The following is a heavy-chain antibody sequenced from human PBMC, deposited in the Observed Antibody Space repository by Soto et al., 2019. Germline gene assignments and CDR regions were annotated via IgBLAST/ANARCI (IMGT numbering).Heavy chain of an antibody. CDR2: IIPIFGTA. V-gene: IGHV1-69*13. D-gene: IGHD3-22*01. CDR1: GGTFSSYA. J-gene: IGHJ4*02. CDR3: ARADYYDSSGYFTQYDY. Sequence: GASVKVACKASGGTFSSYAISWVRQAPGQGLEWMGGIIPIFGTANYAQKSQGRVTITADESTSTAYMELSSLRSEDTAVYYCARADYYDSSGYFTQYDYWGQGTLVTLSS.